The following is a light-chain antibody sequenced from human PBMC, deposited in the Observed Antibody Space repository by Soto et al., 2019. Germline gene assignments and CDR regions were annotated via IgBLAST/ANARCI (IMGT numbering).Light chain of an antibody. J-gene: IGKJ1*01. Sequence: ETVMPQSPAALSVSPGEGATLSCRASQNIGGNLAWYQQKPGQAPRLLFFGASTRATGVPARFSGSGSGTEFTLTIISLHSEDISIFYCQQYNNWPPAFGPGTKVEIK. CDR3: QQYNNWPPA. V-gene: IGKV3-15*01. CDR2: GAS. CDR1: QNIGGN.